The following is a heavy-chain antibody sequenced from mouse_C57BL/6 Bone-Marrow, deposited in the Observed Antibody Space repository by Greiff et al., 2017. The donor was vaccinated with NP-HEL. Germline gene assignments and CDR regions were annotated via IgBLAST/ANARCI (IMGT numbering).Heavy chain of an antibody. J-gene: IGHJ2*01. V-gene: IGHV5-6*01. Sequence: EVKLVESGGDLVKPGGSLKLSCAASGFTFSSYGMSWVRQTPGKRLEWVATISSGGSYTYYPDSVKGRVTISRDNAKNTPYLQKSSLKSEDTAMYYCARLNWALDYWGQGTTLTVSS. CDR1: GFTFSSYG. CDR2: ISSGGSYT. CDR3: ARLNWALDY. D-gene: IGHD4-1*01.